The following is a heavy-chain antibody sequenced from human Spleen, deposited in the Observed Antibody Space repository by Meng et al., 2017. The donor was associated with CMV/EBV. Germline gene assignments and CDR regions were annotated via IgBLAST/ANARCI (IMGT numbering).Heavy chain of an antibody. CDR3: ATIAYCGGDCYKVHPLYDH. Sequence: VSSYAIGWVRQAPGQGLEWVGWISSYNRNTNYAQKFRDRVTLTTDTSTSIAYMELRSLRSDDTAVYYCATIAYCGGDCYKVHPLYDHWGQGTLVTVSS. CDR2: ISSYNRNT. D-gene: IGHD2-21*01. V-gene: IGHV1-18*01. CDR1: VSSYA. J-gene: IGHJ5*02.